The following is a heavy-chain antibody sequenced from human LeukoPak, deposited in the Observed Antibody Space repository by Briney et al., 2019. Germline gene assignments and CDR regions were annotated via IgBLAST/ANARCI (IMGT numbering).Heavy chain of an antibody. CDR2: ISSSSSTI. Sequence: GGSLRLSCAASGFTFDDYGMSWVRQAPGKGLEWVSYISSSSSTIYYADSVKGRFTISRDNAKNSLYLQMNSLRAEDTAVYYCAREYDMSFDYWGQGTLVTVSS. J-gene: IGHJ4*02. V-gene: IGHV3-48*04. CDR3: AREYDMSFDY. D-gene: IGHD3-22*01. CDR1: GFTFDDYG.